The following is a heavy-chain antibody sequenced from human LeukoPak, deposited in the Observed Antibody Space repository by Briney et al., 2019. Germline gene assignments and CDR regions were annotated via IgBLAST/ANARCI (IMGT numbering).Heavy chain of an antibody. J-gene: IGHJ3*02. V-gene: IGHV3-21*01. CDR3: ARVRGYGSDAFDI. CDR2: ISSSETYV. CDR1: GFTFSSYS. D-gene: IGHD3-10*01. Sequence: PGGSLRLSCAASGFTFSSYSMNWVRQAPGKGLEWVSSISSSETYVYYADSVKGRFTISRDNAKNSLYLQMNSLRAEDTAVYYCARVRGYGSDAFDIWAKGQWSPSLQ.